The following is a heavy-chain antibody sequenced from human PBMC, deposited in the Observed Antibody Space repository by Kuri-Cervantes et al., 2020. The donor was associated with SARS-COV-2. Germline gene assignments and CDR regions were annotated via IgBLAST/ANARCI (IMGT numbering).Heavy chain of an antibody. CDR1: GFTFGDHA. CDR2: ISGPGGST. CDR3: AKDTWIRAYYFDY. J-gene: IGHJ4*02. V-gene: IGHV3-23*01. Sequence: GGSLRLSCAASGFTFGDHAMVWVRQAPGKGLEWVSAISGPGGSTYYADSVKDRFTISRDNSKKTLSLQMNSLRADDTAVYYCAKDTWIRAYYFDYWGQGTLVTVSS. D-gene: IGHD5-12*01.